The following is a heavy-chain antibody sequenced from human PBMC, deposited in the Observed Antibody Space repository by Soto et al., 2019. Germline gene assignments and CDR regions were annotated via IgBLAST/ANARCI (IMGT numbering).Heavy chain of an antibody. CDR2: IIPIFGTA. V-gene: IGHV1-69*06. J-gene: IGHJ6*02. CDR1: GGTISSYA. D-gene: IGHD3-22*01. Sequence: SLKVYCKASGGTISSYAISWVRQDPGQGLEWMGGIIPIFGTANYAQKFQGRVTITADKSTSTAYMELSSLRSEDTAVYYCARTNYYDSSGYYSPADVWGQGTTVTVSS. CDR3: ARTNYYDSSGYYSPADV.